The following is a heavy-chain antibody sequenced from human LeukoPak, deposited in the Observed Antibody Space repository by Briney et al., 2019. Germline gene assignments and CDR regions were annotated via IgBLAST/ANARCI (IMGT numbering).Heavy chain of an antibody. V-gene: IGHV1-46*01. CDR3: ARDNSVGDVAWWFDP. D-gene: IGHD1-26*01. CDR1: GYSFTSHY. Sequence: ASVTVSCKASGYSFTSHYMHWVRQAPGQGLEWLGLINPSGSSTLYAQKFQGRVTMTRDMSTTTDYIELSSLRSEDTAVYYCARDNSVGDVAWWFDPWGQGTLVTVSS. CDR2: INPSGSST. J-gene: IGHJ5*02.